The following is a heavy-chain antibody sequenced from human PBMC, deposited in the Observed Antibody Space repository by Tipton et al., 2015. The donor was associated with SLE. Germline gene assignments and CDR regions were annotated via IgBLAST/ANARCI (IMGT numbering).Heavy chain of an antibody. CDR3: ARHEAATVIYNLDF. CDR2: IGTSGGST. Sequence: SLRLSCEASGFTFSNFAISWVRQAPGKGLEWVSAIGTSGGSTNYADSVKGRFTISRDNSKKTLYLQMNSLRAEDTAMYYCARHEAATVIYNLDFWGQGTLVTVSS. CDR1: GFTFSNFA. J-gene: IGHJ4*02. V-gene: IGHV3-23*01. D-gene: IGHD4-11*01.